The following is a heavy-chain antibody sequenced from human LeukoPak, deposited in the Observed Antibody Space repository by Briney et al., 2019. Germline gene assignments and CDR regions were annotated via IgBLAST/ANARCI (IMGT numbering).Heavy chain of an antibody. CDR3: ARDREVEQLATYYFDY. J-gene: IGHJ4*02. Sequence: PSETLSLTCAVSGGSFSGYYWYWIRQPPGKGLEWIGEINHGESTNYNPSLKSRATLSVDTSKNQFSLKLSSVTAADTAVYYCARDREVEQLATYYFDYWGQGTLVTVSS. D-gene: IGHD6-6*01. CDR1: GGSFSGYY. V-gene: IGHV4-34*01. CDR2: INHGEST.